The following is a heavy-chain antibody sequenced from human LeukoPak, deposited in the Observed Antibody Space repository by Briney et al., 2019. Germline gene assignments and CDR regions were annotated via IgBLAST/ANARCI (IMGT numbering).Heavy chain of an antibody. CDR2: ISSSGGTT. V-gene: IGHV3-23*01. CDR1: GFTFSSYS. Sequence: GGSLRLSCAASGFTFSSYSMNWVRQAPGKGLEWVSSISSSGGTTYYADSVKGRFAISRDNFRNILYLQMNSLRVDDTAIYYCGGAGPQGHYYYYMDVWGKGTTVTVSS. CDR3: GGAGPQGHYYYYMDV. J-gene: IGHJ6*03. D-gene: IGHD3-16*01.